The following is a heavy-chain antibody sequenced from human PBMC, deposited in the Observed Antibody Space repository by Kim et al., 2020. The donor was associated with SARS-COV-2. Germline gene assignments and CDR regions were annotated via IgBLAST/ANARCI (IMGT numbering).Heavy chain of an antibody. D-gene: IGHD6-13*01. V-gene: IGHV4-59*01. CDR3: ARVTDSSSRDANWFDP. J-gene: IGHJ5*02. Sequence: SVKSRVTISEDTSKNQFYLEQGSVTAADTAVYYCARVTDSSSRDANWFDPWGQGTLVTVSS.